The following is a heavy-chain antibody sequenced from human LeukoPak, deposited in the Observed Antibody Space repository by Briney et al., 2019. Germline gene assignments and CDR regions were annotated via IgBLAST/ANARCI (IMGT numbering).Heavy chain of an antibody. V-gene: IGHV3-48*03. D-gene: IGHD3-16*01. CDR1: GFTFSSYE. CDR2: ISSSGSTI. Sequence: GGSLRLSCAASGFTFSSYEMNWVRQAPGKGLEWVSYISSSGSTIYYADSVKGRFTISRDNAKNSLYLQMNSLRAEDTAVYYCARGTFGVYFDYWGQGTLVTVSS. CDR3: ARGTFGVYFDY. J-gene: IGHJ4*02.